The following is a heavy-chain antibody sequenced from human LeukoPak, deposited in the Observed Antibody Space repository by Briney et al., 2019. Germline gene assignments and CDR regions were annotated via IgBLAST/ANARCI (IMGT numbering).Heavy chain of an antibody. CDR3: ASLWIVVVPAASWFDP. Sequence: SETLSLTCAVYGGSFSGYYWSWIRQPPGKGLEWIGEINHSGSTNYNPSLKSRVTISVDTSKNQFSLKLSSVTAADTAVYCCASLWIVVVPAASWFDPWGQGTLVTVSS. CDR2: INHSGST. D-gene: IGHD2-2*01. V-gene: IGHV4-34*01. J-gene: IGHJ5*02. CDR1: GGSFSGYY.